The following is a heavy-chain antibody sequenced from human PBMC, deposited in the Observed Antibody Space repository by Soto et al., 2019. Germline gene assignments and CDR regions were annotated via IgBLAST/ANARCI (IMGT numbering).Heavy chain of an antibody. CDR1: GGSISSYY. J-gene: IGHJ6*02. V-gene: IGHV4-59*01. CDR2: IYYSGST. D-gene: IGHD3-3*01. Sequence: QVQLQESGPGLVKPSETLSLTCTVSGGSISSYYWSWIRQPPGKGLEWIGYIYYSGSTNYNPSLKGRVTISVDTSKNQFSLKLSSVTAADTAVYYCARDMEYPTYYGMDVWGQGTTVTVSS. CDR3: ARDMEYPTYYGMDV.